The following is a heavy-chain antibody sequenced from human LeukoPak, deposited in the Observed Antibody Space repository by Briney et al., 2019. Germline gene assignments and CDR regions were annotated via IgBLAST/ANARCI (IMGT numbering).Heavy chain of an antibody. V-gene: IGHV1-2*06. CDR1: GYTFTGYY. CDR2: INPNSGGT. D-gene: IGHD6-19*01. CDR3: ARDQWLYSSGWYGY. Sequence: ASVKVSCKASGYTFTGYYTHWVRQAPGQGLEWMGRINPNSGGTNYAQKFQGRVTMTRDTSTSTAYMELSRLRSDDTAVYYCARDQWLYSSGWYGYWGQGTLVTVSS. J-gene: IGHJ4*02.